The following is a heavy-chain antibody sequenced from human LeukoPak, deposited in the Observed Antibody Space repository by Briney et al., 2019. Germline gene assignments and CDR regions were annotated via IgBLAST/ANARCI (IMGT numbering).Heavy chain of an antibody. CDR3: ARETHDYSNYGLDYYYYYYMDV. CDR1: GYTFTSYY. Sequence: ASVKVSCKAPGYTFTSYYMHWVRQAPGQGLEWMGIINPSGGSTSYAQKFQGRVTMTRDTSTSTVYMELSSLRSEDTAVYYCARETHDYSNYGLDYYYYYYMDVWGKGTTVTVSS. V-gene: IGHV1-46*01. CDR2: INPSGGST. J-gene: IGHJ6*03. D-gene: IGHD4-11*01.